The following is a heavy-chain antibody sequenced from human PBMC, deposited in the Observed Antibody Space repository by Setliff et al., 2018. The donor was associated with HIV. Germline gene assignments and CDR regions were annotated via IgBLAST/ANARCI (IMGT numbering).Heavy chain of an antibody. CDR2: IYYSGST. Sequence: SETLSLTCTVSGGSISSGSYYWGWIRQPPGKGLEWIGSIYYSGSTYYNPSLKSRVTMSVDTSKNQFSLKLRSVTAADTAVYYCAADSSGYTFDHWGQGTLVTVS. CDR3: AADSSGYTFDH. V-gene: IGHV4-39*07. CDR1: GGSISSGSYY. D-gene: IGHD3-22*01. J-gene: IGHJ4*02.